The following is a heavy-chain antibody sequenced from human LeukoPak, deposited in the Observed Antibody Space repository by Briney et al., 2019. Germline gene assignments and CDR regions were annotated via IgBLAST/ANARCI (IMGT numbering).Heavy chain of an antibody. V-gene: IGHV3-15*01. J-gene: IGHJ4*02. D-gene: IGHD4-17*01. Sequence: GGSLRLSCAASGFTFSNAWMSWVRQAPGKGLEWVGRVKRKSDGGTTEYAAPVKGRLTISRDDSKNTLYLQMNSLKTEDTAVYYCTTEDYGDYVSPHWGQGTLVTVSS. CDR2: VKRKSDGGTT. CDR1: GFTFSNAW. CDR3: TTEDYGDYVSPH.